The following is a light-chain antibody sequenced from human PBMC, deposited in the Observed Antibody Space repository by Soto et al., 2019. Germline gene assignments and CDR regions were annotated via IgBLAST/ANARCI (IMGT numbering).Light chain of an antibody. CDR2: DVS. Sequence: QSALTQPASVSGSPGQSITISCTGTNSDIGGYNYVSWYQQHPGKAPKLMIYDVSNRPSGVSNRFSGSESVNTASLTISGLQAEDEDDYYCSSYTSSRTLYLVFGGGTKLTVL. V-gene: IGLV2-14*01. CDR3: SSYTSSRTLYLV. J-gene: IGLJ2*01. CDR1: NSDIGGYNY.